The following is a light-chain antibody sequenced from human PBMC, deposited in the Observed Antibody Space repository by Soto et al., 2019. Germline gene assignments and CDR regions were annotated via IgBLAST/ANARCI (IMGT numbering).Light chain of an antibody. CDR1: QSLSSW. J-gene: IGKJ1*01. V-gene: IGKV1-5*03. CDR2: KAS. Sequence: DMQMTQSPSTLSASVGDRVTITCRASQSLSSWLAWYQQKPGKAPKLLIYKASNLESGVPSRFSGSGSGTEFTLTISSLQPDDFATYYCQQYSTAYRTFGQGTGVEIK. CDR3: QQYSTAYRT.